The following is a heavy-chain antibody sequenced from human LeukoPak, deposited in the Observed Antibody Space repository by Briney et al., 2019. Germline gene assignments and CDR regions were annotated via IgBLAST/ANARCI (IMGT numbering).Heavy chain of an antibody. D-gene: IGHD6-13*01. CDR1: GFIVSYSY. J-gene: IGHJ2*01. CDR2: INWNGGSK. CDR3: ARGGSYSRSWYRYFDL. Sequence: PVGSLRLSCAASGFIVSYSYMSWVRQAPGKGPEWVSGINWNGGSKGYADSVKGRFTISRDNAKNSLYLQMNSLRAEDTALYYCARGGSYSRSWYRYFDLWGRGTLVTVSS. V-gene: IGHV3-20*04.